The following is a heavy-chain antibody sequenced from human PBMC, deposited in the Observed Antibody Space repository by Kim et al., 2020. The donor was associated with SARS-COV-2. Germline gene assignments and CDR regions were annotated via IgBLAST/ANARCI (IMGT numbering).Heavy chain of an antibody. J-gene: IGHJ4*02. Sequence: SETLSLTCTVSGYSISNGYYWGWIRPPPGKGLEWIGTIYHSGATYYNLSLKSRVTISVDTSKNQFSLKLSSVTASDTAVYYCSRSVGGVGSNFYYWGQGTLVTVSS. CDR2: IYHSGAT. V-gene: IGHV4-38-2*02. CDR1: GYSISNGYY. CDR3: SRSVGGVGSNFYY. D-gene: IGHD3-16*01.